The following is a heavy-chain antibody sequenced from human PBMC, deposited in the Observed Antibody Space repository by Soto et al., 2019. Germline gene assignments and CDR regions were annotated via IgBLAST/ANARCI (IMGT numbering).Heavy chain of an antibody. CDR3: ARGQGLDLN. CDR1: GFTFSSYA. V-gene: IGHV3-30-3*01. J-gene: IGHJ4*02. D-gene: IGHD3-9*01. Sequence: QVQLVESGGGVVQPGRSLRLSCAASGFTFSSYAMHWVRQAPGKGLEWVAVISYDGSNKYYADSVKGRFTISRDNSKNTLYLQMNSLRAEDTAVYYCARGQGLDLNWGQGTLVTVSS. CDR2: ISYDGSNK.